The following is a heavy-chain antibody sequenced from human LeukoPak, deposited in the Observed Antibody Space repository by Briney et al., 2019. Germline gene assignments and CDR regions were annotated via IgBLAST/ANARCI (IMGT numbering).Heavy chain of an antibody. V-gene: IGHV4-4*07. CDR3: ARDKGTSYLSSFDY. Sequence: SETLSLTCTVSGGSISSYYWSWIRQPAGKGLQWIGRMYTSGSTNYNPSLKSRVTMSVDTSKNQFSLRLSSVTAADTAVYYCARDKGTSYLSSFDYWGQGTLVTVSS. CDR1: GGSISSYY. J-gene: IGHJ4*02. D-gene: IGHD6-6*01. CDR2: MYTSGST.